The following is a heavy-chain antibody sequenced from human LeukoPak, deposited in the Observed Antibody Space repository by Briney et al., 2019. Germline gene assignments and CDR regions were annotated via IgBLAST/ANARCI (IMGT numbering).Heavy chain of an antibody. CDR1: GYTLTELS. J-gene: IGHJ6*02. V-gene: IGHV1-24*01. CDR2: FDPEDGET. Sequence: ASVTVSCKVSGYTLTELSMHWVRQAPGKGLEWMGGFDPEDGETIYAQKFQGRVTITADESTSTAYMELSSLRSEDTAVYYCARDLGGMDVWGQGTTVTVSS. CDR3: ARDLGGMDV.